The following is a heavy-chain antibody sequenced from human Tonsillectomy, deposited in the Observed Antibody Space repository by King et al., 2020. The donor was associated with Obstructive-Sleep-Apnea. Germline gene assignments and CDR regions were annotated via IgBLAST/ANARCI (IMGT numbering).Heavy chain of an antibody. J-gene: IGHJ5*02. CDR2: IYYSGST. CDR3: AREGTTMVRGVKNWFDP. CDR1: GGSISSGGYY. V-gene: IGHV4-31*03. D-gene: IGHD3-10*01. Sequence: QLQESGPGLVKPSQTLSLTCTVSGGSISSGGYYWSWIRQHPGKGLEWIGYIYYSGSTYYNPSLKSRVTISVDTSKIQFSLKLSSVTAADTAVYYCAREGTTMVRGVKNWFDPWGQGTLVTVSS.